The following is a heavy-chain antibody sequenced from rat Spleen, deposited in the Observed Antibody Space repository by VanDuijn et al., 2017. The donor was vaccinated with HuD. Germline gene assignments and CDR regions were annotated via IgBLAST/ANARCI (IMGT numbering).Heavy chain of an antibody. CDR1: GFTFSNYY. J-gene: IGHJ2*01. Sequence: EVQLVESGGGLVQPGRSMKLSCAASGFTFSNYYMAWVRQAPTKGLEWVASISTGGGNTYYRDSVKGRFTISRDNAKSTLYLQMDSLRSEDTAIYYCARVGNTMGISLDHWGQGVMVTVSS. V-gene: IGHV5-25*01. CDR2: ISTGGGNT. CDR3: ARVGNTMGISLDH. D-gene: IGHD1-9*01.